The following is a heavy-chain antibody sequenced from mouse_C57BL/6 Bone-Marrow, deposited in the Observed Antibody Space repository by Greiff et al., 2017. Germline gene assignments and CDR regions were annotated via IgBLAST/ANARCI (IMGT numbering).Heavy chain of an antibody. D-gene: IGHD1-1*01. CDR2: IHPNSGST. CDR1: GYTFTSYW. V-gene: IGHV1-64*01. Sequence: QVQLQQPGAELVKPGASVKLSCKASGYTFTSYWMHWVKQRPGQGLEWIGMIHPNSGSTNYNEKFKSKATLTVDKSSSTAYMQLSSLTSEDSAVXYCAREGSSTVVYFDVWGTGTTVTVSS. J-gene: IGHJ1*03. CDR3: AREGSSTVVYFDV.